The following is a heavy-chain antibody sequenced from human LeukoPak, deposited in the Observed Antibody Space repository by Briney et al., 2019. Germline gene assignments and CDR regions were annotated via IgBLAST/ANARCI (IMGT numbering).Heavy chain of an antibody. CDR1: GFTFSSYA. CDR3: ASFKRQLVQRRNFDY. D-gene: IGHD6-13*01. V-gene: IGHV3-30-3*01. CDR2: ISYDGSNK. J-gene: IGHJ4*02. Sequence: GGSLRLSCAASGFTFSSYAMHWVRQAPGKGLEWVAAISYDGSNKYYADSVKGRFTISRDNSKNTLYLQMNSLRAEDTAVYYCASFKRQLVQRRNFDYWGQGTLVTVSS.